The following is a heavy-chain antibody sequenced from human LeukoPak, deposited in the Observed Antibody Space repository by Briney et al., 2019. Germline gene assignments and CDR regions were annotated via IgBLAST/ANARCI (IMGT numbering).Heavy chain of an antibody. Sequence: GGSLRLSCAASGFTFSSYSMNWVRQAPGKGLEWVSSISSSSYIYYADSVKGRFTISRDNAKNSLYLQMNSLRAEDTAVYYCARVRYSSGRSRSHFDYWGQGTLVTVSS. D-gene: IGHD6-19*01. V-gene: IGHV3-21*01. CDR2: ISSSSYI. J-gene: IGHJ4*02. CDR3: ARVRYSSGRSRSHFDY. CDR1: GFTFSSYS.